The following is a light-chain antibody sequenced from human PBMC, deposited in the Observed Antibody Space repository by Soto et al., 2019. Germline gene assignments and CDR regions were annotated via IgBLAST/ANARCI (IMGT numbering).Light chain of an antibody. V-gene: IGKV1-33*01. CDR1: QDINNY. J-gene: IGKJ5*01. CDR3: QQYDKLPIT. Sequence: DIQMTQSPSALSASVVDRVTITCQASQDINNYLNWYQQKPGKAPKLLIYDASNLETGVPSRLSGSGSVTYFTLTISSLQPEDIATYFCQQYDKLPITFGQGTRLEIK. CDR2: DAS.